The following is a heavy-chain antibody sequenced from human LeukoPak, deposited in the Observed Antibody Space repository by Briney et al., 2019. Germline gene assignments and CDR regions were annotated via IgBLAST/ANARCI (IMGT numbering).Heavy chain of an antibody. V-gene: IGHV1-2*02. CDR1: GYTITDYY. D-gene: IGHD4-11*01. CDR2: INPNSGET. J-gene: IGHJ4*02. CDR3: ARDRDYSNTERGFDY. Sequence: GASVKVSCKTSGYTITDYYIHWVRQAPGQGLESMGWINPNSGETNSAQKFQGRVTMTGDTSISTAYMELRRVTSDDTAVYYCARDRDYSNTERGFDYWGQGTLVTVSS.